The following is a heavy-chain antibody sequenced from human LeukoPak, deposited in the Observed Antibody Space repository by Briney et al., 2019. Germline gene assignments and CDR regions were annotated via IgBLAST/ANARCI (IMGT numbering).Heavy chain of an antibody. CDR1: GFRFNNAW. CDR2: IKSKTGGGTR. V-gene: IGHV3-15*01. J-gene: IGHJ6*03. CDR3: ARSELGYNYYYMNV. Sequence: GGSLRLSCAASGFRFNNAWMSWVRQAPGKGLEWVGRIKSKTGGGTRDYAAPVKGRFTISRDDSKNTLYLQMNSLRAEDTAVYYCARSELGYNYYYMNVWGKGTTVTISS. D-gene: IGHD3-10*01.